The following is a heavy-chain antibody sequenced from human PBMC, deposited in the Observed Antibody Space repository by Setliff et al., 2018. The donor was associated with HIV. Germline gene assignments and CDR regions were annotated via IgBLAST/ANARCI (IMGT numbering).Heavy chain of an antibody. Sequence: SETLSLTCSVSGGSLRDYEWWSVVRQSPEKGLEWLGEIRRDGRVNYPPSLRARLTLSLDGSRNQFSLELRSVSAADTAVYFCARAISAAWRQLDCWGQGTLVTVSS. CDR2: IRRDGRV. V-gene: IGHV4-4*02. CDR3: ARAISAAWRQLDC. J-gene: IGHJ4*02. CDR1: GGSLRDYEW. D-gene: IGHD1-1*01.